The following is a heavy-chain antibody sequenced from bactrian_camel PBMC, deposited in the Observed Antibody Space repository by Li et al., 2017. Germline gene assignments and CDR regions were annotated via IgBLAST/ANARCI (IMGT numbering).Heavy chain of an antibody. Sequence: HVQLVESGGGSVQAGGSLKLTCSASGYILPTCKMGWYRQAPGKERELVAMDAGDGSISYGNSVKGRFTLSRDNAKDTVNLQMDKLMIVDTATYRCAADCPPVVGGDREEYWGQGTQVTVS. CDR2: DAGDGSI. CDR3: AADCPPVVGGDREEY. CDR1: GYILPTCK. J-gene: IGHJ4*01. V-gene: IGHV3S53*01.